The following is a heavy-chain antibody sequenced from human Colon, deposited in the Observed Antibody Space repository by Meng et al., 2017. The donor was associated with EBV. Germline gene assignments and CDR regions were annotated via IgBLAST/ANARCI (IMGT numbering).Heavy chain of an antibody. V-gene: IGHV4-30-4*01. J-gene: IGHJ4*02. CDR3: ASFDHIPRRNYFDY. D-gene: IGHD2-21*01. CDR2: IHHSGSA. CDR1: GGSMSSGNYY. Sequence: VHVEDSGPGLVEPSQTLSLTCTVSGGSMSSGNYYWSWIRQPPGKGLEWIGYIHHSGSAYYNPSLKSRVSISVDTSKNQFSLNLNSMTAADTAVYYCASFDHIPRRNYFDYWGQGTLVTVSS.